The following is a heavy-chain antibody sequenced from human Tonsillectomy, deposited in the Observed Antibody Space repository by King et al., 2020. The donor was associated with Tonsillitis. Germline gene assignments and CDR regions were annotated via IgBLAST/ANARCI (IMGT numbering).Heavy chain of an antibody. CDR1: GGSISSSSYY. Sequence: QLQESGPGLVKPSETLSLTCTVSGGSISSSSYYWGWIRQPPGKGLEWIGSIYYSGSTYYNPSLKSRVTISVDTSKNQFSLKLSSVTAADTAVYYCARPSPQRYYYGSGRINWFDPWGQGTLVTVSS. V-gene: IGHV4-39*07. CDR2: IYYSGST. J-gene: IGHJ5*02. CDR3: ARPSPQRYYYGSGRINWFDP. D-gene: IGHD3-10*01.